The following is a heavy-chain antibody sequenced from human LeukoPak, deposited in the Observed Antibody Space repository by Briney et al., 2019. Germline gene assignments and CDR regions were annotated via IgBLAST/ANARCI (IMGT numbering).Heavy chain of an antibody. V-gene: IGHV3-30*18. D-gene: IGHD2-2*01. J-gene: IGHJ4*02. CDR3: AKAAYCTSTSCHFSGYAQRPLDS. Sequence: GGSLRLSCAASGVTFSSSAMHWVRQAPGKGLEWVAGISVDGNNKDYSDSVKGRFTISRDNSKNTLYLQMNSLRAEDTAVYYCAKAAYCTSTSCHFSGYAQRPLDSWGQGTLVTVSS. CDR1: GVTFSSSA. CDR2: ISVDGNNK.